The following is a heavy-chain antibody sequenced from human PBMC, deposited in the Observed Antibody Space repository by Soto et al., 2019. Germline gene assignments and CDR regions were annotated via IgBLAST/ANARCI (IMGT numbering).Heavy chain of an antibody. J-gene: IGHJ4*02. CDR1: GGSISSYY. V-gene: IGHV4-59*01. Sequence: QVQLQESGPGLVKPSETLSLTCTVSGGSISSYYWSWIRQPPGKGLEWIGYIYYSGSTNYNPSLKCRVTISVDTSKNQFSLKLSSVTAADTAVYYCARVYAYYFDYWGQGTLVTVSS. D-gene: IGHD2-8*01. CDR2: IYYSGST. CDR3: ARVYAYYFDY.